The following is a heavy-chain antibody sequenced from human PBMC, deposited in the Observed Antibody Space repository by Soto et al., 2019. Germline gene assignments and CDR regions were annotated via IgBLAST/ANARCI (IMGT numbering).Heavy chain of an antibody. J-gene: IGHJ4*02. V-gene: IGHV4-61*01. Sequence: PSETLSLTCTVSGGSLSSGHYYWSWIRQPPGKGLEWIGYIYDSGSTNYNPSLKSRVTISVDTSRNQFSMKLNSVTAADTGVYYCAREGDFPGYPLDYWGQGTLVTVSS. CDR3: AREGDFPGYPLDY. CDR2: IYDSGST. D-gene: IGHD3-3*01. CDR1: GGSLSSGHYY.